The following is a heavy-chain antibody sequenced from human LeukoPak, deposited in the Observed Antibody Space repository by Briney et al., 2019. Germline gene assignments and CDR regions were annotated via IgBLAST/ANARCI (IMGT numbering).Heavy chain of an antibody. CDR2: IYSGGST. CDR3: ARAIAGGFDP. Sequence: GSLRLSXXAXGFTVSSNYMSWVRQAPGKGLEWGSVIYSGGSTYYADSVKGRFTISRDNSKNTLYLQMNSLRAEDTAVYYCARAIAGGFDPWGQGTLVTVSS. CDR1: GFTVSSNY. V-gene: IGHV3-66*01. D-gene: IGHD6-13*01. J-gene: IGHJ5*02.